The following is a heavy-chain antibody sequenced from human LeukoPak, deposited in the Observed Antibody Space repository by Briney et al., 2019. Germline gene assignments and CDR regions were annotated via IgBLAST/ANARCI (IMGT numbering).Heavy chain of an antibody. CDR2: ISYDGSNK. J-gene: IGHJ4*02. D-gene: IGHD6-19*01. CDR3: AKGVAGFFDY. V-gene: IGHV3-30*18. Sequence: AGGSLRLSCAASGFDFSSNWMHWVRHAPGQGLVWVAVISYDGSNKYYADSVKGRFTISRDNSKNTLYLQMNSLRAEDTAVYYCAKGVAGFFDYWGQGTLVTVSS. CDR1: GFDFSSNW.